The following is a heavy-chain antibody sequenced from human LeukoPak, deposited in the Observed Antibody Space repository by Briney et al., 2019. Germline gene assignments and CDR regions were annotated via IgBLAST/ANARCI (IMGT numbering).Heavy chain of an antibody. J-gene: IGHJ4*02. D-gene: IGHD3-9*01. Sequence: GGSLRLSCAVSGFILSTHGMHWVRQAPGKGLEWVAGMWYDGSREDYADYVKGRFTISRDMSKNTLNLQMNSLRVEDTAMFYCARDLSFESLDFRGQGTLVTVSS. CDR1: GFILSTHG. V-gene: IGHV3-33*01. CDR2: MWYDGSRE. CDR3: ARDLSFESLDF.